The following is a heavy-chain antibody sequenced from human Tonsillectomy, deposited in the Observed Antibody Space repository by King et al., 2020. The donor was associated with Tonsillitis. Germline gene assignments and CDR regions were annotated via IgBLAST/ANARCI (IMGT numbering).Heavy chain of an antibody. CDR1: GFTFSTYN. CDR2: ISSTTNYI. CDR3: AGGGTSSSFEN. D-gene: IGHD6-6*01. J-gene: IGHJ4*02. V-gene: IGHV3-21*01. Sequence: VQLVESGGGLVKPGGSLRLSCAASGFTFSTYNMNWVRQSPGKGLEWVSSISSTTNYIYYADSVKGRFTISRDNAKNSLYLQMNSLRAEDTAVYYCAGGGTSSSFENWGQGTPVTVSS.